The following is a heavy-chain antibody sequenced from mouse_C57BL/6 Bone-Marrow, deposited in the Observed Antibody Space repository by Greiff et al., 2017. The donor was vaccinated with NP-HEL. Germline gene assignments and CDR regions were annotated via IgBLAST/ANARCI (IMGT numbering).Heavy chain of an antibody. J-gene: IGHJ1*03. Sequence: EVKVVESGPGLAKPSQTLSLTCSVSGYSITSDYWNWIRKFPGNKLEYMGYISYSGSTYYNPSLNSRISITRDTSKNQYYLQLNSVTTEDTATYYCARRYYGSPWYFDVWGTGTTVTVSS. CDR1: GYSITSDY. CDR3: ARRYYGSPWYFDV. CDR2: ISYSGST. D-gene: IGHD1-1*01. V-gene: IGHV3-8*01.